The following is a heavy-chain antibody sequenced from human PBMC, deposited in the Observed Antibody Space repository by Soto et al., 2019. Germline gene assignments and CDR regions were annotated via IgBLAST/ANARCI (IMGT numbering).Heavy chain of an antibody. J-gene: IGHJ6*02. D-gene: IGHD6-6*01. CDR2: IDPSDSYT. Sequence: GESLKISCKGSGYSFTSYWISWVRQMPGKGLEWMGRIDPSDSYTNYSPSFQGHVTISADKSISTAYLQWSSLKASDTAMYYCAGLSSSPDYYYYGMDVWGQGTTVTVSS. V-gene: IGHV5-10-1*01. CDR3: AGLSSSPDYYYYGMDV. CDR1: GYSFTSYW.